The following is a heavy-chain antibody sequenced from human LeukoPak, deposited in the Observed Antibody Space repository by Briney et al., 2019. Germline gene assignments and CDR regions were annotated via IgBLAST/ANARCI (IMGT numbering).Heavy chain of an antibody. V-gene: IGHV1-58*02. CDR3: AADSYYDSSGLYYYYGMDV. CDR1: GFTFTSSA. Sequence: SVKVSCKASGFTFTSSAMQWVRQARGQRLEWIGWIVVGSGNTNYAQKFQERVTITRDMSTSTAYMELSSLRSEDTAAYYCAADSYYDSSGLYYYYGMDVWGQGTTVTVSS. D-gene: IGHD3-22*01. J-gene: IGHJ6*02. CDR2: IVVGSGNT.